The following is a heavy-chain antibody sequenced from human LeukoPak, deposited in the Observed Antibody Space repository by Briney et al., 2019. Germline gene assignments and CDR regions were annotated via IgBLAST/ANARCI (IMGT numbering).Heavy chain of an antibody. J-gene: IGHJ4*02. CDR3: ARDLSMVRGPLDY. CDR2: IYYSGSS. CDR1: GGSISSSSYY. Sequence: SSETLSLTCTVSGGSISSSSYYWGWIRQPPGKGLEWIGSIYYSGSSYYNPSLKSRVTISVHTSKNQFSLKLSSVTAADSAVYYCARDLSMVRGPLDYWGQGTLVTVSS. D-gene: IGHD3-10*01. V-gene: IGHV4-39*02.